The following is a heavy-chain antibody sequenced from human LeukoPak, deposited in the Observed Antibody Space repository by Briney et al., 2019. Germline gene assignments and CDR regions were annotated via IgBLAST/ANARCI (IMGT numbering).Heavy chain of an antibody. Sequence: ASVKVSCKASGYTFTSYDINWVRQATGQGLEWMGWVSPNSGDTGYAQKFQGRVTMTTDTSTSTAYMELRSLRSDDTAVYYCARDPGPDDSSGYFLDWGQGTLVTVSS. CDR1: GYTFTSYD. V-gene: IGHV1-8*01. D-gene: IGHD3-22*01. CDR3: ARDPGPDDSSGYFLD. CDR2: VSPNSGDT. J-gene: IGHJ4*02.